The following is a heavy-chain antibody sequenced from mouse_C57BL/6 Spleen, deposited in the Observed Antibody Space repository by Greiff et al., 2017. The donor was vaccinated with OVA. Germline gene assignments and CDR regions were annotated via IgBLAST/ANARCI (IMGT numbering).Heavy chain of an antibody. CDR1: GYTFTEYT. CDR2: FYPGSGSI. CDR3: ARHEDSYYDGSSYWYFDV. D-gene: IGHD1-1*01. V-gene: IGHV1-62-2*01. J-gene: IGHJ1*03. Sequence: QVQLKESGAELVKPGASVKLSCKASGYTFTEYTIHWVKQRSGQGLEWIGWFYPGSGSIKYNEKFKDKATLTADKSSSTVYMELSRLRSEDSAVYFCARHEDSYYDGSSYWYFDVWGTGTTVTVSS.